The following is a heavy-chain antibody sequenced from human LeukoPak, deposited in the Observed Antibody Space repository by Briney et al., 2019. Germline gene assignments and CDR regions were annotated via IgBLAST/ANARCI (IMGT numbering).Heavy chain of an antibody. CDR3: AREVVASNLEGVTNWFDR. D-gene: IGHD2-2*01. CDR2: INHGGSA. Sequence: SQTLSLTCSVSGGPISSGGYSWTWIRQPPGKGLEWIGYINHGGSAYYSPSLKGRLTISVDRSKNQFSLKLTSVTAADTAVYYCAREVVASNLEGVTNWFDRWGQGALVTVSP. CDR1: GGPISSGGYS. J-gene: IGHJ5*02. V-gene: IGHV4-30-2*01.